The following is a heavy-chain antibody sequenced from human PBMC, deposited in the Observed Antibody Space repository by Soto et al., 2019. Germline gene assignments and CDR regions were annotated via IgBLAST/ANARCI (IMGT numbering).Heavy chain of an antibody. CDR3: ARDYGGSYSFIGVFGY. J-gene: IGHJ4*02. Sequence: PGGSLRLSCAASGFTFSSYSMNWVRQAPGKGLEWVSYISSSSSTIYYADSVKGRFTISRDNAKNSLYLQMNSLRAEDTAVYYCARDYGGSYSFIGVFGYWGQGTLVTVSS. CDR2: ISSSSSTI. V-gene: IGHV3-48*01. CDR1: GFTFSSYS. D-gene: IGHD1-26*01.